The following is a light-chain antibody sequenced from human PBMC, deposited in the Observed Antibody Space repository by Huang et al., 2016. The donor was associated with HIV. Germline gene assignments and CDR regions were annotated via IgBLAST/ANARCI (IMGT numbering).Light chain of an antibody. CDR3: QQYYSSLWT. V-gene: IGKV4-1*01. CDR1: QNLLYNSNNKNY. J-gene: IGKJ1*01. Sequence: DIVMTQSPDSLTVSLGERATIHCKSSQNLLYNSNNKNYLNWYQQKPGQPPKRLIYWASARESGVPDRFSGSGSGTNFTLDISSLQAEDVAVYYCQQYYSSLWTFGQGTKVEIK. CDR2: WAS.